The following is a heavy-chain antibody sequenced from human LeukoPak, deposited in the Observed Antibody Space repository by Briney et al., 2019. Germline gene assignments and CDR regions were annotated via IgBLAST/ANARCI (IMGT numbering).Heavy chain of an antibody. CDR1: GFTFSSYG. J-gene: IGHJ4*02. D-gene: IGHD6-13*01. CDR2: IWYDGSNK. CDR3: ARGGYSSSWYHFDY. Sequence: PGRSLRLSCAASGFTFSSYGMHWVRQAPGKGLEWVAVIWYDGSNKYYADSVKGRFTISRDNSKNTLFLQMNSLRAEDTAVYYCARGGYSSSWYHFDYWGQGTLVTVSS. V-gene: IGHV3-33*01.